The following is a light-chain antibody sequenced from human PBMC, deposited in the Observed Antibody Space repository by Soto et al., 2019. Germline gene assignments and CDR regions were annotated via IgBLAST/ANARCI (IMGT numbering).Light chain of an antibody. CDR1: QSVSSSY. V-gene: IGKV3-20*01. J-gene: IGKJ3*01. CDR2: GAS. CDR3: QQYGRSPFN. Sequence: EIGLTQSPGTLSLSPGERATLSCRASQSVSSSYLAWYQQKPGQAPRLLIYGASSRATGIPGRFSGSGSGTDFTLTISRLEPEDFAVYYCQQYGRSPFNFGPGTKVDIK.